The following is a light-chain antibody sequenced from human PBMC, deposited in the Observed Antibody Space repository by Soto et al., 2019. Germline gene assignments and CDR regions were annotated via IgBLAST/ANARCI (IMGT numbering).Light chain of an antibody. V-gene: IGKV1-27*01. Sequence: DIQMTQSPSSLSASVGDRVTITCRASQGISTYLAWYQQKPGKVPKVLIYDASTLQSGVPSRISGSGSGTDFTLTISSLQPEDVATYYYQKYDSAPRTFGQGTKVEIK. CDR3: QKYDSAPRT. CDR2: DAS. J-gene: IGKJ1*01. CDR1: QGISTY.